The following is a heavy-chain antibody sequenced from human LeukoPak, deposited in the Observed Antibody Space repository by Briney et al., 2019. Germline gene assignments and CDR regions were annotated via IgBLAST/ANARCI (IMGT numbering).Heavy chain of an antibody. CDR2: IRYDGSDS. CDR3: ALIGVVIPPDTYDV. CDR1: GFTLGDYA. J-gene: IGHJ3*01. V-gene: IGHV3-30*02. D-gene: IGHD2-21*01. Sequence: GGSLRLPCSAFGFTLGDYAFHWVRQAPGKGLEWLAFIRYDGSDSYYADSVKGRFTISRDNSKKTLYLQMDSLRTEDTAFYYCALIGVVIPPDTYDVWGQGTLVTVSS.